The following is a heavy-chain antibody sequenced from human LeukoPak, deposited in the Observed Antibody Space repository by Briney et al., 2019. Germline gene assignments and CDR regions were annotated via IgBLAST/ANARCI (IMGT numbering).Heavy chain of an antibody. CDR3: AKAELGVDTFFDY. Sequence: GGSRRLSCAASGFTFSSYAMHWVRQAPGKGLEWVAVISYDGSNKYYADSVKGRFTISRDNSKRTLFLQMNSLRAEDTAFYYCAKAELGVDTFFDYWGQGTLVTVSS. CDR1: GFTFSSYA. J-gene: IGHJ4*02. CDR2: ISYDGSNK. D-gene: IGHD3-3*01. V-gene: IGHV3-30-3*01.